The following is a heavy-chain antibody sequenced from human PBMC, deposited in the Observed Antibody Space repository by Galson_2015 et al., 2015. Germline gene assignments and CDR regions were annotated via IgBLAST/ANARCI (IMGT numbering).Heavy chain of an antibody. CDR3: ARARAKPSYYYDSSGYYPQDMDV. CDR1: GGSISSYY. Sequence: SETLSLTCTVSGGSISSYYWSWIRQPPGKGLEWIGYIYYSGSTNYNPSLKSRVTISVDTSKNQFSLKLSSVTAADTAVYYCARARAKPSYYYDSSGYYPQDMDVWGQGTTVTVFS. CDR2: IYYSGST. J-gene: IGHJ6*02. D-gene: IGHD3-22*01. V-gene: IGHV4-59*01.